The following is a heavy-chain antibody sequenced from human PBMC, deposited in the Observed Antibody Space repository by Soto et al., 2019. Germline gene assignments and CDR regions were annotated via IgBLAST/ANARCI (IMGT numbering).Heavy chain of an antibody. Sequence: QITLKESGPTLVKPTQTLTLTCTFSGFSLSTSGVGVGWIRQPPGKALEWLALIYWDDDKRYSPSLKSRLTITKDTSKNQVVLTMTNMDPVDTATYYCAHSLARYDILTGGRYYYGMDVWGQATTVTVSS. V-gene: IGHV2-5*02. CDR2: IYWDDDK. D-gene: IGHD3-9*01. J-gene: IGHJ6*02. CDR3: AHSLARYDILTGGRYYYGMDV. CDR1: GFSLSTSGVG.